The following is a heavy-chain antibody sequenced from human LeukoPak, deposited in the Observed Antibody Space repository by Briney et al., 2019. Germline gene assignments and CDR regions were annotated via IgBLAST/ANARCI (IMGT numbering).Heavy chain of an antibody. CDR3: ARRRVVAAKGDYYYGMDV. CDR1: GGSISSYY. J-gene: IGHJ6*02. D-gene: IGHD2-15*01. CDR2: IYYSGST. V-gene: IGHV4-59*08. Sequence: RPSETLSLTCTVSGGSISSYYWSWIRQPPGKGLEWIGYIYYSGSTNYNPSLKSRVTISVDTSKNQFSLKLSSVTAADTAVYYCARRRVVAAKGDYYYGMDVWGQGTTVTVSS.